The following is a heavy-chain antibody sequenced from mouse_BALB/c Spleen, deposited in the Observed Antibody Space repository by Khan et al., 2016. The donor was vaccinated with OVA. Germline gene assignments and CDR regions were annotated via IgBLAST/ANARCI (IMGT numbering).Heavy chain of an antibody. V-gene: IGHV1S135*01. J-gene: IGHJ3*01. CDR2: IDPFSGDT. CDR1: GYSFTTYY. CDR3: TGHGYVAWFTY. D-gene: IGHD2-2*01. Sequence: EVQLQQSGPELMKPGASVKISCKASGYSFTTYYIHWVLQSHGKSLDWIGYIDPFSGDTTYNQKFKGKATLTVDKSSSTAYIHLNNLTSEDSAVYYCTGHGYVAWFTYWGQGTLVTVSA.